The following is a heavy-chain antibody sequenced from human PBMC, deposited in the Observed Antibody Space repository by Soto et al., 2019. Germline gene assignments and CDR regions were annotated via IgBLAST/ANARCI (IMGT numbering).Heavy chain of an antibody. D-gene: IGHD5-12*01. CDR2: ISYDGSNK. CDR1: GFTFSSYG. J-gene: IGHJ6*02. CDR3: AKDSKRWLQLFAYYYGMDV. V-gene: IGHV3-30*18. Sequence: GGSLRLSCAASGFTFSSYGMHWVRQAPGKGLEWVAVISYDGSNKYYADSVKGRFTISRDNSKNTLYLQMNSLRAEDTAVYYCAKDSKRWLQLFAYYYGMDVWGQGTTVTVS.